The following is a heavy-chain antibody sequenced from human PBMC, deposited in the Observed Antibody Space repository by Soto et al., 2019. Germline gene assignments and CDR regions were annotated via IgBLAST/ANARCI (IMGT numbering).Heavy chain of an antibody. CDR3: ARGRGGWFINQLLNAFDI. CDR1: GGSISSYY. D-gene: IGHD2-2*01. V-gene: IGHV4-59*01. CDR2: IYYSGST. Sequence: QVQLQESGPGLVKPSETLSLTCTVSGGSISSYYWSWIRQPPGKGLEWIGYIYYSGSTNYNPSLTSRVTISVDTSKHQFSLKLSSVTAADTAVYYCARGRGGWFINQLLNAFDIWGQGTMVTVSS. J-gene: IGHJ3*02.